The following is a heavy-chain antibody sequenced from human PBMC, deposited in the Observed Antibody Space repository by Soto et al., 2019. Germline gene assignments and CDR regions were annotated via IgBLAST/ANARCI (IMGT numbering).Heavy chain of an antibody. CDR1: GFTFSSYA. J-gene: IGHJ4*02. D-gene: IGHD6-19*01. Sequence: PGGSLRLSCAASGFTFSSYAMSWVRQAPGKGLEWVSAISGSGGSTYYADSVKGRFTISRDNSKNTLYLQMNSLRAEDTAVYYCARRGLTNGWTPRIDYWGQGTLVTVSS. CDR2: ISGSGGST. V-gene: IGHV3-23*01. CDR3: ARRGLTNGWTPRIDY.